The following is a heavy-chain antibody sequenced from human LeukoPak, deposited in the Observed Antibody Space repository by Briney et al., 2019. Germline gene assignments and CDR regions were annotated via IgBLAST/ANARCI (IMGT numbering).Heavy chain of an antibody. Sequence: SETLSLTCPVHGYSLTNHYWIWIRQPPGKGLEWIAEVLHTGSTNYNPPFKRRVTISVDTSKNQFFLNLTSVTAADTAVYYCARGPGAVHPWGQGILVTVSS. CDR1: GYSLTNHY. V-gene: IGHV4-34*12. D-gene: IGHD6-13*01. CDR2: VLHTGST. CDR3: ARGPGAVHP. J-gene: IGHJ5*02.